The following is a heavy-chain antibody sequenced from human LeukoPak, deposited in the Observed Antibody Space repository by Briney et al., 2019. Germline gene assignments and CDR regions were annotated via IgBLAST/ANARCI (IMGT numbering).Heavy chain of an antibody. J-gene: IGHJ5*02. CDR3: AREPRTYYYDSSGYWDWFDP. CDR1: GYTFTGYY. V-gene: IGHV1-2*02. CDR2: INPNSGDT. D-gene: IGHD3-22*01. Sequence: ASVKVSCKASGYTFTGYYMHWVRQAPGQGLEWMGWINPNSGDTNYAQKFQGRVTMTRDTSISTAYMELSRLRSDDTAVYYCAREPRTYYYDSSGYWDWFDPWGQGTLVTVSS.